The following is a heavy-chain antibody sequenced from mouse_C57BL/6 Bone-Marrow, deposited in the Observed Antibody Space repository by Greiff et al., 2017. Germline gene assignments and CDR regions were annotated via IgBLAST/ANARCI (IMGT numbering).Heavy chain of an antibody. D-gene: IGHD2-12*01. V-gene: IGHV1-18*01. J-gene: IGHJ2*01. CDR1: GYTFTDYN. CDR3: ARVGQKLYHFDY. CDR2: INPNNGGT. Sequence: SGPELVKPGASVKIPCKASGYTFTDYNMDWVKQSHGKSLEWIGDINPNNGGTIYNQKFKGKATLTVDKSSSTAYMELRSLTSEDTAVYYCARVGQKLYHFDYWGQGTTLTVSS.